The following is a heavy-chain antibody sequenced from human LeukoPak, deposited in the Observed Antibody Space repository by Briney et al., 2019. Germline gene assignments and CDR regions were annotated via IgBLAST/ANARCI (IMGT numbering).Heavy chain of an antibody. D-gene: IGHD3-3*01. Sequence: PSETLSLTCTVSGGSISSSSYYWGWIRQPPGKGLEWIGSIYYTGSTYYNPSLKSRVTISVDTSKNQFSLKLSSVTAADTAVYYCARAWSGYSDAFDIWGQGTMVTVSS. CDR1: GGSISSSSYY. CDR3: ARAWSGYSDAFDI. J-gene: IGHJ3*02. V-gene: IGHV4-39*07. CDR2: IYYTGST.